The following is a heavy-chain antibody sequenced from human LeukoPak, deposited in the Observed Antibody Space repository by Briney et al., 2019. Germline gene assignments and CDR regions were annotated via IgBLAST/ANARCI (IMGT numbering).Heavy chain of an antibody. D-gene: IGHD5-18*01. CDR1: GFTFSSYW. V-gene: IGHV3-7*01. CDR2: MKQDGSEK. Sequence: GGSLRPSCAASGFTFSSYWMSWVRQAPGKGLEWVANMKQDGSEKYYVDSVKGRFTISRDNAKNSLYLQMNSLRAEDTAVYYCAISGYSIPLWGQGTLVTVSS. J-gene: IGHJ4*02. CDR3: AISGYSIPL.